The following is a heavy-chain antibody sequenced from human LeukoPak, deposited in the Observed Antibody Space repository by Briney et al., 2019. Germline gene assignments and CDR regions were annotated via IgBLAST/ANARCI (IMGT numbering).Heavy chain of an antibody. CDR2: IGSDGKT. CDR1: GTTSSSHA. Sequence: PGGSLTLLCEASGTTSSSHAVTGVRQAPGKGLEWVSSIGSDGKTHYSESVKGRFAISRDNWKRILFLQLNSLRAEDTALYYCARDRHYYLAMHVWGQGPTVTVSS. CDR3: ARDRHYYLAMHV. V-gene: IGHV3-23*01. D-gene: IGHD2/OR15-2a*01. J-gene: IGHJ6*02.